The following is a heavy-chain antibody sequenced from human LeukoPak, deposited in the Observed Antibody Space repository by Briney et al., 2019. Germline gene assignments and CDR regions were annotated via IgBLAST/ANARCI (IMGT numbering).Heavy chain of an antibody. CDR2: IYTSGST. V-gene: IGHV4-4*07. CDR1: GGSISSYY. J-gene: IGHJ6*03. D-gene: IGHD3-9*01. CDR3: ARNGLYYDILTGDYYYYYYMDV. Sequence: SETLSLTCTVSGGSISSYYWSWIRQPAGKGLEWIGRIYTSGSTNYNPSLESRVTMSVDTSNNQFSLKLSSVTAADTAVYYCARNGLYYDILTGDYYYYYYMDVWGKGTTVTVSS.